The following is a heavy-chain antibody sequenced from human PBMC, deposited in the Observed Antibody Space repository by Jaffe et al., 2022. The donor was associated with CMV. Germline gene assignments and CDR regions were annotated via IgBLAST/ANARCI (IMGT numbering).Heavy chain of an antibody. CDR2: ISASDDST. V-gene: IGHV3-23*01. Sequence: EVQLLESGGGLVQPGGSLRLSCAASGFTFSSYAMSWVRQAPGKGLEWVSGISASDDSTYYADSVKGRFTISRDNSKNTLYLQMNSLRGDDTAVYYCAKGDFWSGYDSGVPASSFDYWGQGTLVTVSS. D-gene: IGHD3-3*01. CDR3: AKGDFWSGYDSGVPASSFDY. CDR1: GFTFSSYA. J-gene: IGHJ4*02.